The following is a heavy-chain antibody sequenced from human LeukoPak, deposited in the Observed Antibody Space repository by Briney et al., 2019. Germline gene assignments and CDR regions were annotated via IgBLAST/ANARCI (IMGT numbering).Heavy chain of an antibody. CDR2: TRNKANSYTT. CDR3: AREGKRITMVRGVITPRGYYYMDV. Sequence: GGSLRLSCAASGFTFSRYAMSWVRQAPGKGLEWVGRTRNKANSYTTEYAASVKGRFTISRDDSKNSLYLQMNSLKTEDTAVYYCAREGKRITMVRGVITPRGYYYMDVWGKGTTVTVSS. D-gene: IGHD3-10*01. V-gene: IGHV3-72*01. CDR1: GFTFSRYA. J-gene: IGHJ6*03.